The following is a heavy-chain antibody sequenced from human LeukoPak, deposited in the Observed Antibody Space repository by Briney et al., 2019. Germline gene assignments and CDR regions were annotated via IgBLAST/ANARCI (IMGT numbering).Heavy chain of an antibody. CDR3: AKDTIPYGRSYYYMDV. Sequence: PGGSLRLXCAASGFTYDDYAMHWVRPAPGKGLESVSLISGDGGSTYYADSVKGRFTVSRDNSKNSLYLHMSSLRTEDTALFYCAKDTIPYGRSYYYMDVWGKGTTVTVSS. CDR1: GFTYDDYA. D-gene: IGHD3-10*01. CDR2: ISGDGGST. J-gene: IGHJ6*03. V-gene: IGHV3-43*02.